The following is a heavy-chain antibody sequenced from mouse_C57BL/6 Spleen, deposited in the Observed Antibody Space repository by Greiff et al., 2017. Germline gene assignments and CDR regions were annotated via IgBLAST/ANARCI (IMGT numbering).Heavy chain of an antibody. V-gene: IGHV1-18*01. J-gene: IGHJ4*01. D-gene: IGHD2-12*01. CDR1: GYTFTDYN. Sequence: VQLMQSGPELVKPGASVKIPCKASGYTFTDYNMDWVKQSHGKSLEWIGDINPNNGGTIYNQKFTGKFTLTVDKSSSTAYMELRSLTSEDTAVYYCERDNYDGGYYAMDYWGQGTSVTVSS. CDR3: ERDNYDGGYYAMDY. CDR2: INPNNGGT.